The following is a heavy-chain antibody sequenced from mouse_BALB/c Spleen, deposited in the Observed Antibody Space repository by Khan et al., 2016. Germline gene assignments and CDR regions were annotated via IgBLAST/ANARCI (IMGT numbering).Heavy chain of an antibody. J-gene: IGHJ3*01. CDR3: TISIYDNYAWFAY. D-gene: IGHD2-4*01. V-gene: IGHV3-6*02. CDR2: ISYDGIN. CDR1: GYSITSGYY. Sequence: EVQLQESGPGLVKPSQSLSLTCSVTGYSITSGYYWNWIRQFPGNKLEWMGYISYDGINNYNPSLNNRISLTRDTSKHPFLLKLNSVTTEDTATYYCTISIYDNYAWFAYWGQGTLVTGSA.